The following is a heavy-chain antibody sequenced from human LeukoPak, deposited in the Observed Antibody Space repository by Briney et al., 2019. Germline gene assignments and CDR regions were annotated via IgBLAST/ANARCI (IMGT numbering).Heavy chain of an antibody. D-gene: IGHD4-17*01. J-gene: IGHJ5*02. CDR2: INHSGST. CDR1: GGSFSGYY. CDR3: ARVMTTVTP. V-gene: IGHV4-34*01. Sequence: PSETLSLTCAVYGGSFSGYYWSWIRQPPGKGPEWIGEINHSGSTNYNPSLKSRVTISVDTSKNQFSLKLSSVTAADTAVYYCARVMTTVTPWGQGTLVTVSS.